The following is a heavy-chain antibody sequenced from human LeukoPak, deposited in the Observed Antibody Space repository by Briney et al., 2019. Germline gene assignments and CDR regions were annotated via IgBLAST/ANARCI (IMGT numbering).Heavy chain of an antibody. D-gene: IGHD6-13*01. CDR1: GFTFSSYA. J-gene: IGHJ6*02. Sequence: GGSLRLSCAASGFTFSSYAMHWVRQAPGKGLEWVAVISYDGSNKYYADSVKGRFTISRDNSKNTLYLQMNSLRAEDTAVYYCARDPYSSSWYYYYYGMDVWGQGTTVTVSS. CDR2: ISYDGSNK. CDR3: ARDPYSSSWYYYYYGMDV. V-gene: IGHV3-30-3*01.